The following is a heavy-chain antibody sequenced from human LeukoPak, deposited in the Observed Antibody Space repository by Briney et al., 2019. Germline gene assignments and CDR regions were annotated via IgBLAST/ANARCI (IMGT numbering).Heavy chain of an antibody. Sequence: SETLSLTCAVYGGSFSGYYWSWIRQPPGKGLERIGEINHSGSTNYNPSLKSRVTISVDTSKNQFSLKLSSVTAADTAVYYCARGHIVVVTAASCCNFDYWGQGTLVTVSS. CDR3: ARGHIVVVTAASCCNFDY. CDR2: INHSGST. J-gene: IGHJ4*02. CDR1: GGSFSGYY. D-gene: IGHD2-2*01. V-gene: IGHV4-34*01.